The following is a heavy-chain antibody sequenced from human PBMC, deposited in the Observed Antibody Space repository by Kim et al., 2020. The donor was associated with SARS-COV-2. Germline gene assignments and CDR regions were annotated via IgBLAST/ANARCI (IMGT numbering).Heavy chain of an antibody. Sequence: ADSVKGRFTISRDNSKTTLYLQMNSLRAEDTAVYYCAKDSAGATVRWFDPWGQGTLVTVSS. V-gene: IGHV3-30*02. CDR3: AKDSAGATVRWFDP. D-gene: IGHD1-26*01. J-gene: IGHJ5*02.